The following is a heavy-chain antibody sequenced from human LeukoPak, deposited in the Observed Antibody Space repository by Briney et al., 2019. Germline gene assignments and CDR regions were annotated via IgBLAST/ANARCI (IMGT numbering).Heavy chain of an antibody. V-gene: IGHV1-46*01. CDR2: INPSGGST. J-gene: IGHJ6*02. D-gene: IGHD6-19*01. CDR3: ARHYSSGWGLYYYGMDV. CDR1: GYTFTSYY. Sequence: VASVKVSCKASGYTFTSYYMHWVRQAPGQGLEWMGIINPSGGSTSYAQKFQGRVTMTRDTSTSTVYMELSSLRSEDTAVYYCARHYSSGWGLYYYGMDVWGQGTTVTVSS.